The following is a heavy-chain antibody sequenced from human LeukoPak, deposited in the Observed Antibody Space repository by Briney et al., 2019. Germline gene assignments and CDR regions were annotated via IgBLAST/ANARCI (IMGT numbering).Heavy chain of an antibody. CDR2: ISSSSSYI. D-gene: IGHD2-15*01. Sequence: GGSLRLSCAASGFTFSSYSMNWVRQAPGKGLEWVSSISSSSSYIYYADSVKGRFTISRDNAKDSLHLQMNSLRAEDTAVYYCAKLVVVVAATVRGFDYWGQGTLVTVSS. CDR1: GFTFSSYS. J-gene: IGHJ4*02. V-gene: IGHV3-21*01. CDR3: AKLVVVVAATVRGFDY.